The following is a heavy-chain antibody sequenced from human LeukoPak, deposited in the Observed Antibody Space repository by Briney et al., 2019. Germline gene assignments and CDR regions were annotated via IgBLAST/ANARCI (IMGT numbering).Heavy chain of an antibody. Sequence: ASVKVSCKASGYTFTSYDINWVRQATGQGLEWMGWMNPNSGNTGYAQKFQGRVTMTRNTSISTAYMELSSLRSEDTAVYYCAREIYSSGWYSYYYYGMDVWGRGTTVTVSS. D-gene: IGHD6-19*01. CDR3: AREIYSSGWYSYYYYGMDV. CDR1: GYTFTSYD. V-gene: IGHV1-8*01. CDR2: MNPNSGNT. J-gene: IGHJ6*02.